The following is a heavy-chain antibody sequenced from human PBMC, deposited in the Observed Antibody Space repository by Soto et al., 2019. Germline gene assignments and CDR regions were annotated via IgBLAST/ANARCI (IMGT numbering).Heavy chain of an antibody. Sequence: SETLSLTCTVSGGSISSSSYYRGWIRQPPGKGLEWIGSIYYSGSTYYNPSLKSRVTISVDTSKNQFSLKLSSVTAADTAVYYCARQRQTSSIYYYYYMDVWGKGTTVTVSS. CDR2: IYYSGST. V-gene: IGHV4-39*01. J-gene: IGHJ6*03. D-gene: IGHD2-2*01. CDR1: GGSISSSSYY. CDR3: ARQRQTSSIYYYYYMDV.